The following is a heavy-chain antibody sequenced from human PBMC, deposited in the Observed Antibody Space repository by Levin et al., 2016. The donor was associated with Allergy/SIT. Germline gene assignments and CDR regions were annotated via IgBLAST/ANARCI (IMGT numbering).Heavy chain of an antibody. J-gene: IGHJ4*02. CDR3: AREATYYYGSGSYLGY. V-gene: IGHV4-4*02. Sequence: WIRQPPGKGLEWIGEIYHSGSTNYNPSLKSRVTISVDKSKNQFSLKLSSVTAADTAVYYCAREATYYYGSGSYLGYWGQGTLVTVSS. D-gene: IGHD3-10*01. CDR2: IYHSGST.